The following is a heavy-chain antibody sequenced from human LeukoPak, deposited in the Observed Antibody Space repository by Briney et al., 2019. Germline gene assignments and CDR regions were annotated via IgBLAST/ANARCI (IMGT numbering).Heavy chain of an antibody. D-gene: IGHD7-27*01. J-gene: IGHJ4*02. Sequence: GGSLRLSCGASGFTFSRYGMHWVRQAPGKGLEWVTYIRKDGSDKYYADSVKGRFTISRDSSKNMVYLRMTSLRAEDTALYYCAKDSNWAFDYWGQGTLVSVSS. V-gene: IGHV3-30*02. CDR2: IRKDGSDK. CDR3: AKDSNWAFDY. CDR1: GFTFSRYG.